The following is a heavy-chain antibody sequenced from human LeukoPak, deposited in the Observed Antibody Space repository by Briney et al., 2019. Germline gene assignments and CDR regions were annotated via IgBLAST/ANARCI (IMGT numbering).Heavy chain of an antibody. J-gene: IGHJ4*02. V-gene: IGHV1-8*01. CDR2: MNPNSGNT. D-gene: IGHD6-13*01. CDR1: GYTFTSYD. CDR3: ARRPPGIAAAAVDY. Sequence: ASVKVSCKASGYTFTSYDINWVRQATGQGLEWMGWMNPNSGNTGYARKFQGRVTMTRNTSISTAYMELSSLRSEDTAVYYCARRPPGIAAAAVDYWGQGTLVTVSS.